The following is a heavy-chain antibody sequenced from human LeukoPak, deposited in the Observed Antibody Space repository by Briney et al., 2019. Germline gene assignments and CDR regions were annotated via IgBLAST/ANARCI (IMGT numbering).Heavy chain of an antibody. D-gene: IGHD6-19*01. CDR1: GGSISSYY. CDR3: ARDGRIAVAGMDYFDY. V-gene: IGHV4-59*01. CDR2: IYYSGST. Sequence: KPSETLSLTCTVSGGSISSYYWSWIRQPPGKGLEWIGYIYYSGSTNYNPSLKSRVTISVDTSKNQCSLKLSSVTAADTAVYYCARDGRIAVAGMDYFDYWGQGTLVTVSS. J-gene: IGHJ4*02.